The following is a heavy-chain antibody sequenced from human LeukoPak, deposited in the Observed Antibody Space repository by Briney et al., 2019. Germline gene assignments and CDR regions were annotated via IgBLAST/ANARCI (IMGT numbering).Heavy chain of an antibody. CDR1: GFTFSSYS. CDR2: ISSTSSFI. D-gene: IGHD2-21*01. Sequence: KAGGSLRLSCAASGFTFSSYSFNWVRQAPGKGLEWVSSISSTSSFIYYADSVKGRFTISRDNAKDSVYLQMDGLRAEDTAVYYCARWALYSIAAKKNPGFDYWGQGTLVTVSS. V-gene: IGHV3-21*01. CDR3: ARWALYSIAAKKNPGFDY. J-gene: IGHJ4*02.